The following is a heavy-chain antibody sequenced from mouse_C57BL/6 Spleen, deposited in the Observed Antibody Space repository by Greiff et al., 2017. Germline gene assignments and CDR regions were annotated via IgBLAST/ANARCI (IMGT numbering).Heavy chain of an antibody. V-gene: IGHV1-26*01. Sequence: VQLQQSGPELVKPGASVKISCKASGYTFTDYYMNWVKQSHGKSLEWIGDINPNNGGTSYNQKFKGKATLTVAKSSSTAYMELRSLTSEDSAVYYCAREEMGFAYWGQGTLVTVSA. CDR2: INPNNGGT. CDR1: GYTFTDYY. J-gene: IGHJ3*01. CDR3: AREEMGFAY.